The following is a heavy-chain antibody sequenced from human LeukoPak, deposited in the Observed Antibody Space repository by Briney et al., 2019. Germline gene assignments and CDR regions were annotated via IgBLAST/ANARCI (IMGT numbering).Heavy chain of an antibody. V-gene: IGHV3-30*03. J-gene: IGHJ4*02. D-gene: IGHD3-10*01. CDR3: ARDYYYGSGSYIPFDY. Sequence: PGGSLRLSCAGSGFSFSSYGIHWVRQAPGKGLGWVAVISYDGINKYYGDSVKGRFTISRDNSKNTLYLQMNSLRAEDTAVYFCARDYYYGSGSYIPFDYWGQGTPVTVSS. CDR1: GFSFSSYG. CDR2: ISYDGINK.